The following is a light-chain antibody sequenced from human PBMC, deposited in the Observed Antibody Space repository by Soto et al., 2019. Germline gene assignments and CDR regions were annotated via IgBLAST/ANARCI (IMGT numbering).Light chain of an antibody. V-gene: IGKV3-11*01. CDR3: QQRFNWPRYT. Sequence: EIALTQSPATLSLSPGERATLSCRASQSVSSYLAWYQQKPGQAPRLVIHDASNRANGIPARFSGSGSGTDFTLTISSLEPEDFAVYYCQQRFNWPRYTFGQGTKLEIK. CDR1: QSVSSY. CDR2: DAS. J-gene: IGKJ2*01.